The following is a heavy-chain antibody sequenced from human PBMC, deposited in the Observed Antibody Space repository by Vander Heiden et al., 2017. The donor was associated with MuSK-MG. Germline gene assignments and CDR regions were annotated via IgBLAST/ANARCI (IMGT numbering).Heavy chain of an antibody. D-gene: IGHD1-26*01. J-gene: IGHJ4*02. CDR1: GFTFTTYS. Sequence: EVQLVESGGGLVQPGGSLRLSCIVSGFTFTTYSMHWVRQAPGQGLEYVSTISPSGDSTSYANSVKGRFTISRDNSKNTVYLQTGSLRAEDMAVYYCASGGRDVALDYWGQGTLVTVSS. CDR3: ASGGRDVALDY. CDR2: ISPSGDST. V-gene: IGHV3-64*01.